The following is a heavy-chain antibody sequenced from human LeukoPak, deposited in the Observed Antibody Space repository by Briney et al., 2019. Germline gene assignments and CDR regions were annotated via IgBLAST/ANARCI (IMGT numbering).Heavy chain of an antibody. Sequence: GASVKVSCKASGYTFTGYYMYWVRQAPGQGLEWMGWINPNSGGTNYAQKFQGRVTMTRDTSISTAYMELSRLRSDDTAVYYCARDLLTAAGGGYWGQGTLVTVSS. CDR1: GYTFTGYY. CDR2: INPNSGGT. V-gene: IGHV1-2*02. CDR3: ARDLLTAAGGGY. J-gene: IGHJ4*02. D-gene: IGHD6-13*01.